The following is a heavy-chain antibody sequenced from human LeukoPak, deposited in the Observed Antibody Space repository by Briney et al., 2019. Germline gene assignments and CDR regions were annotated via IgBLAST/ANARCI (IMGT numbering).Heavy chain of an antibody. CDR3: ARDRSKDDAFDI. V-gene: IGHV1-18*04. CDR2: ISAYNGNT. D-gene: IGHD3-10*01. Sequence: ASVKVSCTASGYTFTGYYMHWVRQAPGQGLEWMGWISAYNGNTNYAQKLQGRVTMTTDTSTSTAYMELRSLRSDDTAVYYCARDRSKDDAFDIWGHGTMVTVSS. CDR1: GYTFTGYY. J-gene: IGHJ3*02.